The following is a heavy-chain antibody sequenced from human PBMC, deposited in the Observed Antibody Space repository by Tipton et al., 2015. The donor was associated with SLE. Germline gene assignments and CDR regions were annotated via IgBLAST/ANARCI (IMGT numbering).Heavy chain of an antibody. CDR2: INQDGSEE. Sequence: SLRLSCSASAFSITSYWMTWVRQAPGKGLEWVANINQDGSEEYLVDSVKGRFTISRDNANNTHLQMNSLRAEDTAVYYCARDVGVVEDGMSWFDPWGQGTLVTVSS. D-gene: IGHD2-2*01. V-gene: IGHV3-7*01. J-gene: IGHJ5*02. CDR1: AFSITSYW. CDR3: ARDVGVVEDGMSWFDP.